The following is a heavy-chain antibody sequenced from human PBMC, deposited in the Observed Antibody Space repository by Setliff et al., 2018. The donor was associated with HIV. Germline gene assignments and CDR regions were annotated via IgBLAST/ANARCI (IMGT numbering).Heavy chain of an antibody. CDR2: FDPEDGET. Sequence: ASVKVSCKVSGYSLTDLSIHWVRQAPGKELEWMGGFDPEDGETVYAQKLQGRVTMTEDTSTDTAYMELSSLRSEDTAMYYCATIRAYYYDSSGQEYFQYWGHGTLVTVSS. CDR1: GYSLTDLS. J-gene: IGHJ1*01. V-gene: IGHV1-24*01. D-gene: IGHD3-22*01. CDR3: ATIRAYYYDSSGQEYFQY.